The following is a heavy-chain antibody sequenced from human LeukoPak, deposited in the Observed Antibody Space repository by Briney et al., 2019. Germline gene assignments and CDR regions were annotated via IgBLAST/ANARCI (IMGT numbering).Heavy chain of an antibody. V-gene: IGHV4-4*07. J-gene: IGHJ4*02. D-gene: IGHD6-13*01. CDR3: ARDSSSWYGLAYYFDY. CDR2: IYTSGST. Sequence: PSETLSLTCAVYGGSFSSYYWSWIRQPAGKGLEWIGRIYTSGSTNYNPSLKSRVTMSVDTSKNQFSLKLSSVTAADTAVYYCARDSSSWYGLAYYFDYWGQGTLVTVSS. CDR1: GGSFSSYY.